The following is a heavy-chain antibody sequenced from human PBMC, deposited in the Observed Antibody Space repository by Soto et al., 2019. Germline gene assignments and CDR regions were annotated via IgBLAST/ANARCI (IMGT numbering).Heavy chain of an antibody. D-gene: IGHD3-10*02. Sequence: QVQLVQSGAEVKTPGSSVKVSCKASGGAFSSYAISWVRQAPGQGLEWMGGNLPLFNISNYAQKFQGRVTITADEPTSTAYMDLSNLTSEDTAVYYCARRRLGYVSLYFDLLGRGT. V-gene: IGHV1-69*01. CDR1: GGAFSSYA. CDR2: NLPLFNIS. CDR3: ARRRLGYVSLYFDL. J-gene: IGHJ2*01.